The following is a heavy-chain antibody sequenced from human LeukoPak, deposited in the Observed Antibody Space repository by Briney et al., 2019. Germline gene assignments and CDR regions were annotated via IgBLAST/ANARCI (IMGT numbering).Heavy chain of an antibody. CDR1: GGSHSGYY. Sequence: SETLSLTCAVYGGSHSGYYWSWIRQPPGKGLEWIGEINHSGSTNYNPSLKSRVTISVDTSKNQCSLKLSSVTAADTAVYYCARLRYCTNGVCPWGQGTLVTVSS. CDR3: ARLRYCTNGVCP. J-gene: IGHJ5*02. D-gene: IGHD2-8*01. V-gene: IGHV4-34*01. CDR2: INHSGST.